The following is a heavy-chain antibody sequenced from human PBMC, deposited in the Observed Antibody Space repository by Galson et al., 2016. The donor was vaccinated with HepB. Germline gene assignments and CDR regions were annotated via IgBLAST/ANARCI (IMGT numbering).Heavy chain of an antibody. CDR2: MYSSGTV. D-gene: IGHD6-13*01. CDR1: GGSISSGSYY. V-gene: IGHV4-61*02. CDR3: ARATPSAGTYYFDY. J-gene: IGHJ4*02. Sequence: PLSLTCSVSGGSISSGSYYWGWLRQPAGKGLQWIGRMYSSGTVNYNPPLKSPVTMSRDTSKNQFSLQVNSVTAADTAVYYCARATPSAGTYYFDYWGQGILVTVSS.